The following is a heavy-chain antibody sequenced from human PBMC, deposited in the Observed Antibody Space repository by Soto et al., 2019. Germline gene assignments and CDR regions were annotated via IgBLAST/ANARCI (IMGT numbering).Heavy chain of an antibody. CDR1: GYAFNNYG. J-gene: IGHJ4*02. CDR2: LNTYNGNT. V-gene: IGHV1-18*01. CDR3: ARAPTPTESDY. D-gene: IGHD4-4*01. Sequence: QVHLVQSGAEVKKPGASVKVSCKASGYAFNNYGISWVRQAPGQGLEWMGWLNTYNGNTNYAQKFQVGVTMTTDTATTTAHMEASRSRTHDTAIYTCARAPTPTESDYSGQGTLVTVSS.